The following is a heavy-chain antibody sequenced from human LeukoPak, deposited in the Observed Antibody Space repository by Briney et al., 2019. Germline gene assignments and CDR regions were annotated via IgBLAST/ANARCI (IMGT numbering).Heavy chain of an antibody. Sequence: VASVTASCKASGYTFTGYYMRWVRQAPGQGLEWMGWINPNSGGTNYAQKFQGRVTMTRDTSIDTAYMELSRLRSEDTAVYYCATAPGFDYWGQGTLVTVSS. CDR3: ATAPGFDY. J-gene: IGHJ4*02. V-gene: IGHV1-2*02. CDR1: GYTFTGYY. CDR2: INPNSGGT.